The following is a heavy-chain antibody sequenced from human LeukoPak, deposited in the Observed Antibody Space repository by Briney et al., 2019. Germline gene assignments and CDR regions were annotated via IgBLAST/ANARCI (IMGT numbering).Heavy chain of an antibody. V-gene: IGHV2-70*16. Sequence: TLSLTCTVSGGSISSYYWSWIRQPPGKALEWLARIDWDDDKFYSTSLKTRLTISKDTSKNQVVLTMTNMDPVDTATYYCALQVPYDSSWGAPVPIDYWGQGTLVTVSS. D-gene: IGHD3-22*01. CDR2: IDWDDDK. CDR3: ALQVPYDSSWGAPVPIDY. CDR1: GGSISSYYW. J-gene: IGHJ4*02.